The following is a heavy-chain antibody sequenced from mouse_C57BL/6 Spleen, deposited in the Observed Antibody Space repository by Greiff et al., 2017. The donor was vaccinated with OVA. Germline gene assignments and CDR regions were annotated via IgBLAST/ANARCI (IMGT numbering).Heavy chain of an antibody. CDR3: RGGTTVVGHV. Sequence: VQLQQSGAELVRPGASVTLSCKASGYTFTDYEMHWVKQTPVHGLEWIGAIDPETGGTASNQKFKGKAILTADKSSSTAYMELRSLTSEDAAVYYCRGGTTVVGHVWGTGTTVTVSS. CDR2: IDPETGGT. J-gene: IGHJ1*03. D-gene: IGHD1-1*01. V-gene: IGHV1-15*01. CDR1: GYTFTDYE.